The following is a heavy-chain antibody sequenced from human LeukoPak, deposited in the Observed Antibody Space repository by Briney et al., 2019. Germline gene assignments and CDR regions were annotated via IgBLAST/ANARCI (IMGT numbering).Heavy chain of an antibody. CDR2: ISAYNGNT. V-gene: IGHV1-18*01. D-gene: IGHD6-13*01. CDR3: ATGYSSSWLPYYFDY. Sequence: ASVKVSCKASGYTFTSYGISWVRQAPGQGLEWMGWISAYNGNTNYAQKLQGRVTMTTDTSTSTAYMELRSLRSDDTAVYYCATGYSSSWLPYYFDYWGQGTLVTVSS. J-gene: IGHJ4*02. CDR1: GYTFTSYG.